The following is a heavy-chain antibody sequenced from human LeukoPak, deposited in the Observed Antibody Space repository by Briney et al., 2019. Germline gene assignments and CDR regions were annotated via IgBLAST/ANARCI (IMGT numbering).Heavy chain of an antibody. Sequence: ASVKVSCKASGYTFTGYHMRWVRQAPGQGLEWMGWINPNSGGTNYAQKFQGWVTMTRDTSISTAYMELSRLRSDDTAVYYCARDHGEYSSSFYYYYGMDVWGQGTTVTVSS. CDR1: GYTFTGYH. D-gene: IGHD6-6*01. J-gene: IGHJ6*02. CDR2: INPNSGGT. V-gene: IGHV1-2*04. CDR3: ARDHGEYSSSFYYYYGMDV.